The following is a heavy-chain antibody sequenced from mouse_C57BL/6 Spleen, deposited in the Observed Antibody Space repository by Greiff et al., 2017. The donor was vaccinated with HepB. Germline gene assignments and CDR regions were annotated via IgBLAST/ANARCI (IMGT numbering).Heavy chain of an antibody. CDR2: IYPGDGDT. CDR3: ARDYYYYGSSLYYAMDY. CDR1: GYTFSSYW. J-gene: IGHJ4*01. V-gene: IGHV1-80*01. D-gene: IGHD1-1*01. Sequence: VKLQESGAELVKPGASVKISCKASGYTFSSYWMNWVKQRPGKGLEWIGQIYPGDGDTNYNGKFKGKATLTADKSSSTAYMQLSSLTSEDSAVYFCARDYYYYGSSLYYAMDYWGQGTSVTVSS.